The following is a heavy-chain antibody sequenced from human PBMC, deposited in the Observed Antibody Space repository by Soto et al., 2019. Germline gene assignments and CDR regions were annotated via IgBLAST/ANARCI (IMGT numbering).Heavy chain of an antibody. CDR3: ARGADTVVEWFDP. J-gene: IGHJ5*02. Sequence: TSETLSLTCTVSGDSISSGLYYWTWIRQHPGKGLEWIGYIYYGESAYYDPSLKSRATISMDTSKNQFSLKLKSVTAADTAVYYCARGADTVVEWFDPWGQGTLVTVSS. D-gene: IGHD5-18*01. V-gene: IGHV4-31*03. CDR2: IYYGESA. CDR1: GDSISSGLYY.